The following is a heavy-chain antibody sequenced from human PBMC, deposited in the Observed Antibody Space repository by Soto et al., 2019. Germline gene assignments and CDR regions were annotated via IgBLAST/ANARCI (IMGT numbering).Heavy chain of an antibody. CDR3: ARGDDYGDNVVDY. Sequence: QVQLVESGAGVVQPAGSLRLSCAASGFTFGRRGMHWVRQAPGKGLEWVAVIGSDGKRDSYADSVKGRFTISRDNGQNTLYLQMTSLRAEDTAVYYCARGDDYGDNVVDYWGQGTLVTIPS. CDR1: GFTFGRRG. V-gene: IGHV3-33*01. CDR2: IGSDGKRD. J-gene: IGHJ4*02. D-gene: IGHD4-17*01.